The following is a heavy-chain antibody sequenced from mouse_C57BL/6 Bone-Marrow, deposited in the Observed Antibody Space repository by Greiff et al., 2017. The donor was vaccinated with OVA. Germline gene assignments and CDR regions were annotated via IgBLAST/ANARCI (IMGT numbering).Heavy chain of an antibody. D-gene: IGHD1-1*01. CDR2: IYPGSGST. J-gene: IGHJ4*01. Sequence: QVQLQQPGAELVKPGASVKMSCKASGYTFTSYWITWVKQRPGQGLEWIGDIYPGSGSTNYNEKLKSKATLTVDTSSSTAYMQLSSLTSEDSAVYYCARDYYGSNYAMDYWGQGTSVTVSS. CDR1: GYTFTSYW. CDR3: ARDYYGSNYAMDY. V-gene: IGHV1-55*01.